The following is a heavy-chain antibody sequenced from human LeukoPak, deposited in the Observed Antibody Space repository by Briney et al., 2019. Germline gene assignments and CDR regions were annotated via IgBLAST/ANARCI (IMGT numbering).Heavy chain of an antibody. D-gene: IGHD4-17*01. Sequence: GGSLRLSCAASGFIFSSYGMHWVRQAPGKGLEWVAVISYDGSNKYYADSVKGRFTISRDNSKNTLYLQMNSLRAEDTAVYYCAKVFYGDYNEGLDYWGQGTLVTVSS. CDR1: GFIFSSYG. CDR2: ISYDGSNK. V-gene: IGHV3-30*18. CDR3: AKVFYGDYNEGLDY. J-gene: IGHJ4*02.